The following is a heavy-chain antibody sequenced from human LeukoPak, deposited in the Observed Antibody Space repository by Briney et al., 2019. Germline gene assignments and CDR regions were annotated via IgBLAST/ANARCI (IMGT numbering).Heavy chain of an antibody. V-gene: IGHV3-64*01. J-gene: IGHJ4*02. CDR2: ISSNGGST. CDR3: AKEGSFWAYYFDY. CDR1: GFTFSSYA. D-gene: IGHD3-16*01. Sequence: PGGSLRLSCAASGFTFSSYAMHWVRQAPGKGLEYVSAISSNGGSTYYANSVKGRFTISRDNSKNTLYLQMNSLRAEDTAVYYCAKEGSFWAYYFDYWGQGTLVTVSS.